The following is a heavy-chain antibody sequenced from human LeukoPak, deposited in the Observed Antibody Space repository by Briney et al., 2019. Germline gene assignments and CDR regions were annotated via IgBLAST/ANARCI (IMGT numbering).Heavy chain of an antibody. Sequence: PSETLSLTCTVSGYSISSGYYWGWIRQPPGKGLEWIGSIYHSGSTYYNPSLKSRFTISLDTSKREFSLRLSSVTAADTAVYYCARGRDGYKFDYWGQGTLVTVSS. J-gene: IGHJ4*02. CDR2: IYHSGST. V-gene: IGHV4-38-2*02. CDR1: GYSISSGYY. CDR3: ARGRDGYKFDY. D-gene: IGHD5-24*01.